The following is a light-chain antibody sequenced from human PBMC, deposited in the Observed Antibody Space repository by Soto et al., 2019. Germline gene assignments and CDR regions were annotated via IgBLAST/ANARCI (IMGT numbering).Light chain of an antibody. V-gene: IGLV2-11*01. J-gene: IGLJ1*01. CDR2: DVS. CDR1: SSDVGNYNY. CDR3: CSYAGSFTSYV. Sequence: QSVLTQPRSVSGSPGQSVTISCTGTSSDVGNYNYVSWYQQMPGKAPKLIIYDVSKRPPGVPDRFSGSKSGNTASLTISGLQAEDETDYYCCSYAGSFTSYVFGPGTKVTV.